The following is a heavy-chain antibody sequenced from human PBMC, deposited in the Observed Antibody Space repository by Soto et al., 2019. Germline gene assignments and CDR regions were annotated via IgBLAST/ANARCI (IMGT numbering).Heavy chain of an antibody. D-gene: IGHD6-19*01. V-gene: IGHV4-30-4*01. J-gene: IGHJ4*02. CDR1: GGSISSGNYY. CDR3: ARAEFNSVWFPFDS. CDR2: IYYTGST. Sequence: ASETLSLTCTVSGGSISSGNYYWSWIRQPPGKGLEWMGYIYYTGSTYYNPSLNRRITMSVDMSKNQFSLRLTSVTAADTALYFCARAEFNSVWFPFDSWGQGAPVTVSS.